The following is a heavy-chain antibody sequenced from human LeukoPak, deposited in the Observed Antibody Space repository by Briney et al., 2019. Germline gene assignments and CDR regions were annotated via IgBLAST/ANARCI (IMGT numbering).Heavy chain of an antibody. Sequence: SETLSLTCAVSGGSTSSSNWWSWVRQPPGKGLEWIGEIYHSGSTNYNPSLKSRVTISVDKSKNQFSLKLSSVTAADTAVYYCARDVGLGPAFDYWGQGTLVTVSS. CDR2: IYHSGST. D-gene: IGHD2-2*01. CDR3: ARDVGLGPAFDY. V-gene: IGHV4-4*02. CDR1: GGSTSSSNW. J-gene: IGHJ4*02.